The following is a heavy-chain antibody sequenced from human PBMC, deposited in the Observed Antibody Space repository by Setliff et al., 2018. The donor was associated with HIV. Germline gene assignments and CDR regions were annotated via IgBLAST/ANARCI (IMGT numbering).Heavy chain of an antibody. Sequence: SETLSLTCAVSGGSFAGYYWRWRRQTPGTGLEWSAEINHSGKTNYNPSLKSRVTISVVTAKSHFSLTMTSVTAADTAIYFCARGALSLTMTKLLAFFDSWGQGTQVTVSS. J-gene: IGHJ4*02. CDR3: ARGALSLTMTKLLAFFDS. V-gene: IGHV4-34*01. CDR1: GGSFAGYY. D-gene: IGHD3-22*01. CDR2: INHSGKT.